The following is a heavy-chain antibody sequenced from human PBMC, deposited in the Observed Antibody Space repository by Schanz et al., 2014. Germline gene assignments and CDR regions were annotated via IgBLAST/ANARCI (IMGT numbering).Heavy chain of an antibody. V-gene: IGHV3-33*01. J-gene: IGHJ4*02. D-gene: IGHD3-9*01. Sequence: QVQLVESGGGVVQPGRPLRLSCAAPGFIFGSYGLNWAPQPPGKGLEWVAFIWYDGSNKYYADSVKGRFTISRDNSKNTLYLQMNSLRAEDTSVYFCARDSRPNYDFLTAYYSIDYWGQGTLVTVSS. CDR3: ARDSRPNYDFLTAYYSIDY. CDR2: IWYDGSNK. CDR1: GFIFGSYG.